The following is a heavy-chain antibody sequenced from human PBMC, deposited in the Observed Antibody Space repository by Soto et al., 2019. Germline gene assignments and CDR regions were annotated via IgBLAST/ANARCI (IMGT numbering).Heavy chain of an antibody. Sequence: QVQLVQSGAEVKKPGASVKVSCKASGYTFTGYYMXWVRQAPGQGLEWMGWINPNSGGTNYAQKFRGWVTMTRDTSISTAYMELSRLRSDXTAVYYXXXXXRXXXXXXXXXGYSNRYYFDYWGQGTLVTVSS. CDR1: GYTFTGYY. V-gene: IGHV1-2*04. D-gene: IGHD3-22*01. CDR2: INPNSGGT. CDR3: XXXXRXXXXXXXXXGYSNRYYFDY. J-gene: IGHJ4*02.